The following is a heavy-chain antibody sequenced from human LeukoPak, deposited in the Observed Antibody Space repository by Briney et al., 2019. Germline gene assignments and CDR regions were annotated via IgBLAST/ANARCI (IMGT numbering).Heavy chain of an antibody. CDR2: ISSSSSTI. Sequence: SGGSLRLSCAASGFTFSSYAMSWVRQAPGKGLEWVSAISSSSSTIYYADSVKGRFTISRDNAKNSLYLQMNSLRAEDTAVYYCARVGRNLDYWGQGTLVTVSS. J-gene: IGHJ4*02. CDR3: ARVGRNLDY. CDR1: GFTFSSYA. V-gene: IGHV3-48*01.